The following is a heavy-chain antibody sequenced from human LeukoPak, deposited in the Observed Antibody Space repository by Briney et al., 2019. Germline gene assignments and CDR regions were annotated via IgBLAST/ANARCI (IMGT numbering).Heavy chain of an antibody. D-gene: IGHD3-22*01. Sequence: GASVKVSCKASSYTFTSYGISWVRQAPGQGLEWMGWISAYHGNTYYARKLQGRVTLTTDTSTNTAYMELRSLRSDDTAVYYCARDLYYYDSSGYHDVFDIWGQGTMVTVSS. J-gene: IGHJ3*02. V-gene: IGHV1-18*01. CDR3: ARDLYYYDSSGYHDVFDI. CDR1: SYTFTSYG. CDR2: ISAYHGNT.